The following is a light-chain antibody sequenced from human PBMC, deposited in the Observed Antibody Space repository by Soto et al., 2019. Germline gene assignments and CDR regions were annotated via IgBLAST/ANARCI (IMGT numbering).Light chain of an antibody. CDR3: QQYGSSPPWK. V-gene: IGKV3-20*01. CDR1: QSVSSSY. J-gene: IGKJ1*01. Sequence: EIVLTQSPGTLSLSPGERATLSCRASQSVSSSYLAWYQQKPGQAPRLLIYGASSRATGIPDRFSGSGSGTAFTLTISRLEPEDFAVYYCQQYGSSPPWKFGQGTKVEIK. CDR2: GAS.